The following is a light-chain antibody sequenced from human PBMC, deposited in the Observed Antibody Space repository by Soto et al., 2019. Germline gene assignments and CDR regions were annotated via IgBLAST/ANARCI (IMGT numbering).Light chain of an antibody. Sequence: QSALTQPASVSGSPGQSIIISCTGTSSDVGGYNYVSWYQQHPGKAPKFMIYDVSYRPSGVSNRFSGSKSGNTASLTISGLQAEDEADYYCSSYTSSSTVVFGGGTKLTVL. CDR1: SSDVGGYNY. CDR2: DVS. J-gene: IGLJ2*01. V-gene: IGLV2-14*03. CDR3: SSYTSSSTVV.